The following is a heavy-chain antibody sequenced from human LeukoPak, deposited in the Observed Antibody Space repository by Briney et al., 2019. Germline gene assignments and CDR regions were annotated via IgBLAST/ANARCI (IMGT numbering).Heavy chain of an antibody. CDR3: ARELSQIVWGGLDH. J-gene: IGHJ4*02. Sequence: PGGSLRLSCAASGFIFSHYGMHWVRQAPGKGLEWVAVIQNDASTENFADSVKGRFTISRDNSKNTVFLQMNSLRVEDTAVYYCARELSQIVWGGLDHGGQGTLVSVSS. D-gene: IGHD2-21*01. CDR2: IQNDASTE. V-gene: IGHV3-33*05. CDR1: GFIFSHYG.